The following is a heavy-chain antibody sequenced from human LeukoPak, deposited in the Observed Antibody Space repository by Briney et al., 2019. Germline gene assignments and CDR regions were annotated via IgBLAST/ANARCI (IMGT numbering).Heavy chain of an antibody. CDR1: GFTFSSYW. Sequence: SGGSLRLSCAASGFTFSSYWTHWVRQTPGKGLVWVSRISGDGSSTTYAESVKGRFTISRDNAKNTLYLQMNSLRAEDTAVYYCARELPFDYWGQGTLVTVSS. CDR3: ARELPFDY. CDR2: ISGDGSST. V-gene: IGHV3-74*01. J-gene: IGHJ4*02.